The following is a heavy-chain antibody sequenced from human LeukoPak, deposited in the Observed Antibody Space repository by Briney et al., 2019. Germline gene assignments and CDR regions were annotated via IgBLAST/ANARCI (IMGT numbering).Heavy chain of an antibody. V-gene: IGHV4-38-2*02. CDR2: IYHSGRT. D-gene: IGHD3-16*01. CDR1: GYSISSGYY. J-gene: IGHJ4*02. Sequence: SETLSLTCTVSGYSISSGYYWGWIRQPPGKGLEWIGIIYHSGRTDYNPSLKSRVTISEDTSKNQFSLKLSSVTAADTAVYYCARGDYDYVLGYWGQGTLVTVSS. CDR3: ARGDYDYVLGY.